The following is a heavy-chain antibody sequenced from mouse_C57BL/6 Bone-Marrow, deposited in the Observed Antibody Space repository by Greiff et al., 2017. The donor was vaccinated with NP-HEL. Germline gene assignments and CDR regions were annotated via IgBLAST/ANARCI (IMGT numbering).Heavy chain of an antibody. Sequence: QVQLQQSGAELVRPGTSVKVSCKASGYAFTNYLIEWVKQRPGQGLEWIGVINPGRGGTKYNEKFKGKATLTADKYSSTAYMQISSLTSEDSAVYFCAIITTVVLHYYAMDFWGQGPTVTVSS. J-gene: IGHJ4*01. CDR3: AIITTVVLHYYAMDF. CDR1: GYAFTNYL. D-gene: IGHD1-1*01. CDR2: INPGRGGT. V-gene: IGHV1-54*01.